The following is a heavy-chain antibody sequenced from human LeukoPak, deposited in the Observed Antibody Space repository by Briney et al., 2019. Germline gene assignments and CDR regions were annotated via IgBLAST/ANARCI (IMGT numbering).Heavy chain of an antibody. CDR1: GFTFSSSW. Sequence: GGSLRLSCAASGFTFSSSWMTWVRQAPGKGLEWVASIREDGSEKTSVDSVKGRFTISRDNAKNSLYLQMNSLRAEDTAVYYCARDLLPLGDHTRIHDYWGQGTLVTVSS. V-gene: IGHV3-7*01. J-gene: IGHJ4*02. CDR2: IREDGSEK. D-gene: IGHD4-17*01. CDR3: ARDLLPLGDHTRIHDY.